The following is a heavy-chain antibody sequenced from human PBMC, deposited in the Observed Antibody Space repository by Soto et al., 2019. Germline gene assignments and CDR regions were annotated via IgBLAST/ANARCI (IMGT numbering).Heavy chain of an antibody. D-gene: IGHD6-13*01. CDR2: VSTDGGNT. J-gene: IGHJ4*02. Sequence: EVQLLESGGGLVQPGGSLRLSCAASGFTFSNYAITWVRQAPGKGLDWISSVSTDGGNTYYADSVKGRFTISRDNSKNTLYLQMNSLRVDDTATYYCARGWQQLGHWGQGALVIVSS. CDR1: GFTFSNYA. V-gene: IGHV3-23*01. CDR3: ARGWQQLGH.